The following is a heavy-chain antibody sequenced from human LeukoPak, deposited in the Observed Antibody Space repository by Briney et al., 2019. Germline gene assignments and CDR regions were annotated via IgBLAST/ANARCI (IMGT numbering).Heavy chain of an antibody. CDR3: ARASIAAAGTSGWYFDL. Sequence: GGSLRLSCTASGFTFSGRYMDWVRQAPGKGLEWVSVIYSGGSTYYADSVKGRFTISRHNSKNALYLQMNSLRADDTAVDYCARASIAAAGTSGWYFDLWGRGTLVTVSS. CDR1: GFTFSGRY. CDR2: IYSGGST. J-gene: IGHJ2*01. D-gene: IGHD6-13*01. V-gene: IGHV3-53*04.